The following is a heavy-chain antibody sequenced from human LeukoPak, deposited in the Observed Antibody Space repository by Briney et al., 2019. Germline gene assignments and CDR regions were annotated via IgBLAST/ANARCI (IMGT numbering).Heavy chain of an antibody. V-gene: IGHV3-11*01. D-gene: IGHD6-6*01. CDR3: ARDQPPGDSIAARSLP. J-gene: IGHJ5*02. CDR1: GFTFSDYY. CDR2: ISSSGSTI. Sequence: PGGSLRLSCAASGFTFSDYYMSWIRQAPGKGLEWVSYISSSGSTIYYADSVKGRFTISRDNAKNSLYLQMNSLRAEDTAVYYCARDQPPGDSIAARSLPWGQGTLVTVSS.